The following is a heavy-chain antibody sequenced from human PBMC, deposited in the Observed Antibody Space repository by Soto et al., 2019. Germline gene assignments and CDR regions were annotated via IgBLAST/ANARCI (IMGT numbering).Heavy chain of an antibody. J-gene: IGHJ4*02. CDR2: ISGSGGST. CDR1: GFTFSSYA. D-gene: IGHD2-2*01. Sequence: PGGSLRLSCAASGFTFSSYAMSWVRQAPGKGLEWVSAISGSGGSTYYADSVKGRFTISRDNSKNTLYLQMNSLRAEDTAVYYCAKEGVVVPAATLDQNYWGQGTLVTVSS. CDR3: AKEGVVVPAATLDQNY. V-gene: IGHV3-23*01.